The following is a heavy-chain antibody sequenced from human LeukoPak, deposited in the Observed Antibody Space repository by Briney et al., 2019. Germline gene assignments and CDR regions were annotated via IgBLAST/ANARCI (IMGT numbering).Heavy chain of an antibody. J-gene: IGHJ4*02. CDR2: INSDGSST. Sequence: GGSLRLSCAASGFTFSSYWMHWVRQAPGKGLVWVSRINSDGSSTSYADSVKGRFTISRDNAKNTMYLQMNSLSAEDTAVYYCARAGSTGTVDFWGQGTLVTVSS. V-gene: IGHV3-74*01. CDR3: ARAGSTGTVDF. CDR1: GFTFSSYW. D-gene: IGHD1-1*01.